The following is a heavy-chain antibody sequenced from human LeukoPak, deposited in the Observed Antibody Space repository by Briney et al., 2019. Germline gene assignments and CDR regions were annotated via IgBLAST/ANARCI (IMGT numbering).Heavy chain of an antibody. Sequence: PGGSLRLSCAASGLTFSSYAMSWVRQAPGKGLEWVSAISGSGGSTYYADSVKGRFTISRDNSKNTLYLQMNSLRAEDTAVYYCAKALEVVGPSYYYYGMDVWGQGTTVTVSS. CDR1: GLTFSSYA. CDR2: ISGSGGST. J-gene: IGHJ6*02. D-gene: IGHD2-15*01. CDR3: AKALEVVGPSYYYYGMDV. V-gene: IGHV3-23*01.